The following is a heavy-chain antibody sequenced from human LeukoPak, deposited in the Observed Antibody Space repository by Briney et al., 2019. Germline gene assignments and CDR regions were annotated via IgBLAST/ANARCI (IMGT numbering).Heavy chain of an antibody. CDR3: ASGPGGSYDY. J-gene: IGHJ4*02. V-gene: IGHV3-23*01. CDR1: GFTFSSYA. Sequence: GGSLRLSCVVSGFTFSSYAMTWVRQAPGKGLEWVSFISYSGGSIYSADSVKGRFTISRDNSKNTLYLQMSSLRAEDTAIYYCASGPGGSYDYWGQGTLVTVSS. CDR2: ISYSGGSI. D-gene: IGHD1-26*01.